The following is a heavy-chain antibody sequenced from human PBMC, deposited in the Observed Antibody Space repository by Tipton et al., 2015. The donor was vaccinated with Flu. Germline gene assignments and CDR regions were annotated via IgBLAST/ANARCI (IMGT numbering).Heavy chain of an antibody. CDR2: IFHSGST. CDR1: GDSMTSSRYY. Sequence: TLSLTCSVSGDSMTSSRYYWGWIRQPPGKGLEWIGSIFHSGSTYYNPSLKSRVTISIDTSRKQFSLKLSSVTAADTAVYYCARGYHGSGNYSPVGIDSWGQGTLVTVSS. CDR3: ARGYHGSGNYSPVGIDS. J-gene: IGHJ4*02. D-gene: IGHD3-10*01. V-gene: IGHV4-39*07.